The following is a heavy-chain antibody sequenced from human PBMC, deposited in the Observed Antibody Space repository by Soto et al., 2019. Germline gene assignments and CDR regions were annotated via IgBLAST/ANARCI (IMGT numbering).Heavy chain of an antibody. CDR2: IWYDGSNK. Sequence: GGSLRLSCAASGFTFSSYGMHWVRQAPGKGLEWVAVIWYDGSNKYYADSVKGRFTISRDNSKNTLYLQMNSLRAEDTAVYYCARDGTTIFGAAQLDYWGQGTLVTVSS. CDR1: GFTFSSYG. CDR3: ARDGTTIFGAAQLDY. D-gene: IGHD3-3*01. J-gene: IGHJ4*02. V-gene: IGHV3-33*01.